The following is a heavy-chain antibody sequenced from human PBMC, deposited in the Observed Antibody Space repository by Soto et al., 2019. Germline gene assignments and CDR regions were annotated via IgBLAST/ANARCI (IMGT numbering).Heavy chain of an antibody. D-gene: IGHD3-10*01. J-gene: IGHJ3*01. CDR1: GDSVSSDITS. V-gene: IGHV6-1*01. CDR2: TYYRSKWFH. Sequence: QGQLQQSGPGLVKPSQTLSPTCAISGDSVSSDITSWNWIRQSPSRGLEWLGRTYYRSKWFHDYAASVKSRITINPDTSKNQFSLELNSMTPEDTAVYYCARGNALDVWGQGTVVTVSS. CDR3: ARGNALDV.